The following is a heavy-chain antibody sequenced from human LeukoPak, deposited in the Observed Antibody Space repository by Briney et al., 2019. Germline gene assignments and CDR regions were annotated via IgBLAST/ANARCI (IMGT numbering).Heavy chain of an antibody. CDR1: GVSISIYY. Sequence: PSETLSLTCTVSGVSISIYYWSWIRQPPGKGLEWIGYIYNSESTYYNPSLKSRVTISLDTSKNQFSLRLNSVTAADTALYYCAKAVGYSGSREYYFDFWGQGTLVTVSS. D-gene: IGHD1-26*01. J-gene: IGHJ4*02. V-gene: IGHV4-59*01. CDR2: IYNSEST. CDR3: AKAVGYSGSREYYFDF.